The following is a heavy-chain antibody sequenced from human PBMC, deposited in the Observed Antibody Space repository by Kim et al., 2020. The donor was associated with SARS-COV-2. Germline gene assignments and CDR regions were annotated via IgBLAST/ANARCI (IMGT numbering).Heavy chain of an antibody. Sequence: GGSLRLSCAASGFTFSNAWMSWVRQAPGKGLEWVGRIKSKTDGGTTDYAAPVKGRFTISRDDSKNTLYLQMNSLKTEDTAVYYCTTDQVLDYGGNSNDAFDIWGQGTMVTVSS. CDR2: IKSKTDGGTT. J-gene: IGHJ3*02. D-gene: IGHD4-17*01. CDR1: GFTFSNAW. CDR3: TTDQVLDYGGNSNDAFDI. V-gene: IGHV3-15*01.